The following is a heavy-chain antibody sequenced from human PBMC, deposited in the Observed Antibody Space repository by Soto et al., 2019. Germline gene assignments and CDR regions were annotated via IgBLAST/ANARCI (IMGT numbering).Heavy chain of an antibody. CDR3: LSGEGPNGHDTRFDY. Sequence: QMQLVESGGGVVQPGKSLRLSCAASGFTFSNHGIHWFRQAPGKGLEWVGDISYNGIDTWYADSVQGRFTIYRANFKNTAYLQMNGLRLEDTAVYYCLSGEGPNGHDTRFDYWGQGTLVTVSP. CDR2: ISYNGIDT. D-gene: IGHD5-12*01. V-gene: IGHV3-30*03. CDR1: GFTFSNHG. J-gene: IGHJ4*02.